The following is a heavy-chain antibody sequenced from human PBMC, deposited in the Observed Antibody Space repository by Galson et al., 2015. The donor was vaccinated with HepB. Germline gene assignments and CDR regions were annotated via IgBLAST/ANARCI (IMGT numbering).Heavy chain of an antibody. CDR2: IYYSGST. J-gene: IGHJ3*01. CDR3: ARGGYCSATSCYGHDAFDV. V-gene: IGHV4-31*03. CDR1: GGSINSGGYY. D-gene: IGHD2-2*03. Sequence: TLSLTCTVSGGSINSGGYYWTWIRQHPGRGLEWIGYIYYSGSTFYNPSLKSRVTMFLDTSKNQFSLKLTPVTAADTAVYYCARGGYCSATSCYGHDAFDVWGEGTVVTTSS.